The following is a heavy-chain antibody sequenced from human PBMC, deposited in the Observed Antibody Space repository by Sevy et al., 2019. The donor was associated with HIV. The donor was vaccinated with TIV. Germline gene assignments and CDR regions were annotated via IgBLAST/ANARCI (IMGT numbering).Heavy chain of an antibody. CDR1: GFTFGSYA. J-gene: IGHJ4*02. CDR3: ARVPPRDAYNSDY. D-gene: IGHD1-1*01. V-gene: IGHV3-23*01. CDR2: ISGTGGST. Sequence: GGSLRLSCTASGFTFGSYAMSWVRQAPGKGLEWVSAISGTGGSTSYADTVKGRFTISRDNSKNTLYMQMNSLRAEDTAVYYCARVPPRDAYNSDYWGQGTLVTVSS.